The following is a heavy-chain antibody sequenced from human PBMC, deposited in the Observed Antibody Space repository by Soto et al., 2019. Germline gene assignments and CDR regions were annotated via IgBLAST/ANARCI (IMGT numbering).Heavy chain of an antibody. CDR3: AREDGYLWRYYFDY. CDR2: INHSGST. J-gene: IGHJ4*02. D-gene: IGHD2-21*01. CDR1: GGSFSGYY. V-gene: IGHV4-34*01. Sequence: PSETLSLTCAVYGGSFSGYYWSWIRQPPGKGLEWIGEINHSGSTNYNPSLKGRVTISVDTSKNQFSLKLSSVTAADTAVYYCAREDGYLWRYYFDYWGQGTLVTVSS.